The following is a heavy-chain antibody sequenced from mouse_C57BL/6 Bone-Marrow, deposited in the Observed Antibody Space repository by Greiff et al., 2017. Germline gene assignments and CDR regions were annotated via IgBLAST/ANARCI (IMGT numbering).Heavy chain of an antibody. J-gene: IGHJ4*01. CDR2: ISSGSSYT. Sequence: EVKLMESGGDLVKPGGSLKLSCAASGFTFSSYGMSWVRQTPDKRLEWVATISSGSSYTYYPDSVKGRFTISRDNAKNTLYLQMSSLKSEDTAMYYCARLGVYYDPYAMDYWGQGTSVTVSS. D-gene: IGHD2-4*01. CDR1: GFTFSSYG. V-gene: IGHV5-6*01. CDR3: ARLGVYYDPYAMDY.